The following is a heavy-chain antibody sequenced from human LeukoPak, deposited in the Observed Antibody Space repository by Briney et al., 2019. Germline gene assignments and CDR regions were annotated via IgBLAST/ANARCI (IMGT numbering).Heavy chain of an antibody. CDR1: GGTFSSYA. V-gene: IGHV1-69*05. J-gene: IGHJ4*02. D-gene: IGHD3-22*01. Sequence: ASVTVSCKSSGGTFSSYAISWVRQAPGQGLEWMGVIIPIFGTANYAQKFQGRVTITTDESTSTAYMELSSKRSEDKAVYYCARNEYYHDSSGYYRPFPLDYWGQGTLVTVSS. CDR2: IIPIFGTA. CDR3: ARNEYYHDSSGYYRPFPLDY.